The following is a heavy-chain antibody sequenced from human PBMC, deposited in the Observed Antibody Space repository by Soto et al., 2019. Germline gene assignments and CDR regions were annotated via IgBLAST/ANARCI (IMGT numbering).Heavy chain of an antibody. D-gene: IGHD6-25*01. Sequence: EVQLLESGGGLVQPGGSLRLSCAASGFTFSNYVMSWVRQAPGKGLEWVSAISGSGGSTYDADSVKGRFTISRDNSKNTLYLQMNSLRAEDTAVYYCAQRGRIAANFDYWGQGTLVTVSS. V-gene: IGHV3-23*01. J-gene: IGHJ4*02. CDR2: ISGSGGST. CDR1: GFTFSNYV. CDR3: AQRGRIAANFDY.